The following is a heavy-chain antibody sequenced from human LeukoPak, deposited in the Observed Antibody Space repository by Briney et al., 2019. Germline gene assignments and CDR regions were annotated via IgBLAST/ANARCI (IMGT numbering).Heavy chain of an antibody. V-gene: IGHV4-39*01. J-gene: IGHJ4*02. CDR3: ARHIRAYYDSSGYYTPPFYFDS. D-gene: IGHD3-22*01. CDR1: GDSEDSISSTSYY. CDR2: IYHSGST. Sequence: PSETLSLTCSVSGDSEDSISSTSYYWGWIRQPPGKGLKWIGSIYHSGSTYYNPSLKSRVTISVDTSKNQFSLKLSSVTAADTAVYYCARHIRAYYDSSGYYTPPFYFDSWGQGTLVTISS.